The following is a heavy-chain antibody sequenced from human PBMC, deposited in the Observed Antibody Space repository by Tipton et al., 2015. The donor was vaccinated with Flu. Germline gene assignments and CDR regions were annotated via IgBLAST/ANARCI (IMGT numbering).Heavy chain of an antibody. D-gene: IGHD3-10*01. CDR2: IYYSGST. V-gene: IGHV4-59*01. CDR1: GGSISSYY. Sequence: LRLSCTVSGGSISSYYWSWIRQPPGKGLEWIGYIYYSGSTNYNPSLKSRVTIPVDTSKNQFSLKLISVTAADKAVYYCQRGGRWGLLWFGEVWEGAFDLWGEGPVVPVSS. J-gene: IGHJ3*01. CDR3: QRGGRWGLLWFGEVWEGAFDL.